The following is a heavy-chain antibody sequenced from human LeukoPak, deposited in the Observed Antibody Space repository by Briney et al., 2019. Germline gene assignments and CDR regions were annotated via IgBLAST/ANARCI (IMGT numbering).Heavy chain of an antibody. CDR1: GFTFDDYT. Sequence: PGGSLRLSCAASGFTFDDYTMHWVRQAPGKGLEWVSLISWDGGSTYYADSVKGRFTISRDNSKNSLYLQMSSLRTEDTALYYCATSDSGSNPRWAFDIWGQGTMVTVSS. V-gene: IGHV3-43*01. CDR3: ATSDSGSNPRWAFDI. J-gene: IGHJ3*02. D-gene: IGHD1-26*01. CDR2: ISWDGGST.